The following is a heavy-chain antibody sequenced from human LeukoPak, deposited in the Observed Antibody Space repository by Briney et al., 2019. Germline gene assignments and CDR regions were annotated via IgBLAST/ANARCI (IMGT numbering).Heavy chain of an antibody. CDR1: GFTFSSYS. Sequence: GGSLILSCAASGFTFSSYSMNWVRQAPGKGPEWGSYISGSSSTIYYADSVKGRFTISRDNGKNTLYLQMNSLRAEDTAVYYCARGSTYYDSSGQVPFDYWGQGTLVTVSS. J-gene: IGHJ4*02. CDR3: ARGSTYYDSSGQVPFDY. V-gene: IGHV3-48*01. CDR2: ISGSSSTI. D-gene: IGHD3-22*01.